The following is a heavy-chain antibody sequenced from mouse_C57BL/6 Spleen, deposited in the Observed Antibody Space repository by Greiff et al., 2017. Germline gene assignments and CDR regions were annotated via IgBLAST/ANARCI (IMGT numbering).Heavy chain of an antibody. CDR2: IHPSDSDT. J-gene: IGHJ1*03. Sequence: VQLQQPGAELVKPGASVKVSCKASGYTFTSYWMHWVKQRPGQGLEWIGRIHPSDSDTNYNQKFKGKATLTVDKSSSTAYMQLSSLTSEDSAVYYCAIDYDWGYWYFAVWGTGTTVTVSS. V-gene: IGHV1-74*01. CDR1: GYTFTSYW. D-gene: IGHD2-4*01. CDR3: AIDYDWGYWYFAV.